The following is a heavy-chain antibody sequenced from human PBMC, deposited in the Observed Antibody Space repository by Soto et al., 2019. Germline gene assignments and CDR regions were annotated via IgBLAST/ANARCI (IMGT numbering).Heavy chain of an antibody. Sequence: QVQLVQSGAEVKKPGASVKVSCKASGYTFTSYDINWVRQATGQGLEWMGWMNPNSGNTGYAQKFQGRVTMTRNNSISTAYMELSSLRSEDTAVYYCARANYYDSSGYYPFDYWGQGTLVTVSS. CDR2: MNPNSGNT. CDR3: ARANYYDSSGYYPFDY. J-gene: IGHJ4*02. CDR1: GYTFTSYD. D-gene: IGHD3-22*01. V-gene: IGHV1-8*01.